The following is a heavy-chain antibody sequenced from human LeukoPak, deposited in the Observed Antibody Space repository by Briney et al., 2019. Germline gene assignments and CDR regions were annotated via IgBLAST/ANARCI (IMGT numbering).Heavy chain of an antibody. CDR2: INIGDGYT. CDR1: GNTFTSSH. V-gene: IGHV1-46*01. Sequence: ASVKVSCKASGNTFTSSHMHWVRQAPGQGLEWMGIINIGDGYTKYAQKFQGRVTITRDTSTSTLYMELSSLRSEDTAVYYCAKDRGGSYTFDTWGQGTMVTVSS. CDR3: AKDRGGSYTFDT. J-gene: IGHJ3*02. D-gene: IGHD3-16*01.